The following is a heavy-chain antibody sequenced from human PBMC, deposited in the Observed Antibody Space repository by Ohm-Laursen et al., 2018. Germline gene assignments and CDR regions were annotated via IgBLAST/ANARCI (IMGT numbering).Heavy chain of an antibody. J-gene: IGHJ4*02. CDR3: AKRKLIEPENLFDWLPYYFDY. CDR1: GFTFSDYY. V-gene: IGHV3-23*01. Sequence: SLRLSCAASGFTFSDYYMSWIRQAPGKGLEWVSAISGSGGSTYYADSVKGRFTISRDNSKNTLYLQMNSLRAEDTAVYYCAKRKLIEPENLFDWLPYYFDYWGQGTLVTVSS. D-gene: IGHD3-9*01. CDR2: ISGSGGST.